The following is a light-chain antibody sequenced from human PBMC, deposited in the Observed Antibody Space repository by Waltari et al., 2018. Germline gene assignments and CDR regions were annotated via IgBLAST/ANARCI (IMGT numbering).Light chain of an antibody. Sequence: DAVMTQSPLSLPVTPGQPASISRRSTQSLVFGDGNTYLNWFHQRPGKSPRRLIYKVPNRDSGVPDRFSGSGSGTDFTLRISRVEAEDVGVYYCMQGTHWPYTFGQGTKVEI. CDR1: QSLVFGDGNTY. J-gene: IGKJ2*01. V-gene: IGKV2-30*01. CDR2: KVP. CDR3: MQGTHWPYT.